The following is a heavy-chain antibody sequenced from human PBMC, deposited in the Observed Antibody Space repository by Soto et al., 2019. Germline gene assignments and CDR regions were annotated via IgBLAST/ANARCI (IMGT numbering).Heavy chain of an antibody. V-gene: IGHV3-48*03. CDR2: ITNTGSAI. Sequence: SGGSLRLSCAASGFTFSSYEMNWVRQAPGKGLEWVSYITNTGSAIHYADSVRGRFTISRDNARNSLYLQMNSLRAEDTAVYYCAAEVIVTDYGMDVWGPRTTLTVSS. CDR3: AAEVIVTDYGMDV. CDR1: GFTFSSYE. J-gene: IGHJ6*02. D-gene: IGHD3-22*01.